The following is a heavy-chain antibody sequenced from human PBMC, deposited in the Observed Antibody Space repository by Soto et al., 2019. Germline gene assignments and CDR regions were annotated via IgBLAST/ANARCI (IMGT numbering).Heavy chain of an antibody. J-gene: IGHJ6*02. D-gene: IGHD5-18*01. CDR1: GFTFSDYY. CDR2: ISIPSTYT. V-gene: IGHV3-11*06. Sequence: QVHLVESGGGFVKPGGSLRLSCEASGFTFSDYYMGWVRQAPGRGLEWVAYISIPSTYTNYADSVKGRFSISRDNAKSSMFLQMDSPRVDDSALYYCARERRDDHNTRRQPYAMDVWGQGTTVTVSS. CDR3: ARERRDDHNTRRQPYAMDV.